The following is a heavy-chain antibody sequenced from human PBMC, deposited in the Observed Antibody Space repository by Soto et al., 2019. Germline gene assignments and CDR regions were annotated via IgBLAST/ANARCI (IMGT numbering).Heavy chain of an antibody. CDR2: IYYRGST. CDR1: GDSMSSTTYY. V-gene: IGHV4-39*01. CDR3: AKHGASSGSVFDC. D-gene: IGHD6-19*01. Sequence: QLQLQESGPGLVKPSETLSLTCTVSGDSMSSTTYYWGWIRQPPGKGLEWIGSIYYRGSTYYSPSPKSRVTISVDTSKTQFSLKLNSVTAADTAVYYCAKHGASSGSVFDCWGQGTLVTVSS. J-gene: IGHJ4*02.